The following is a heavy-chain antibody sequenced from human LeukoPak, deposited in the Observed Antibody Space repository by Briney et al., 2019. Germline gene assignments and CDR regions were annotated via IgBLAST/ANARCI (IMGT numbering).Heavy chain of an antibody. V-gene: IGHV4-34*01. CDR1: GGSFSGYY. D-gene: IGHD3-10*01. J-gene: IGHJ3*02. CDR3: ARRGVAWKETYYYGSGSYYNI. CDR2: INHSGST. Sequence: PETLSLTCAVYGGSFSGYYWSWIRQPPGKGLEWIGEINHSGSTNYNPSLKSRVTISVDTSKNQFSLKLSSVTAADTAVYYCARRGVAWKETYYYGSGSYYNIWGQGTMVTVSS.